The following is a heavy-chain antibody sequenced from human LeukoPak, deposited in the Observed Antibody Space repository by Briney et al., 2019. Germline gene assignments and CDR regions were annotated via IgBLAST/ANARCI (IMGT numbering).Heavy chain of an antibody. CDR1: GGSSSSSNW. Sequence: SGTLSLTCTVSGGSSSSSNWWNWVRQPPGKGLEWIGEIDHSGRTNYNPSLKSRVTTSVDKSKNQISLKLSSVTAADTAVYYCASKEYYYYGMDVWGQGTTVTVSS. J-gene: IGHJ6*01. V-gene: IGHV4-4*02. CDR3: ASKEYYYYGMDV. CDR2: IDHSGRT.